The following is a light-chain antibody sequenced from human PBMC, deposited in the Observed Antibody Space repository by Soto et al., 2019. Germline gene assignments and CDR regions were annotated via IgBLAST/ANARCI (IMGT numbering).Light chain of an antibody. CDR3: QQYGSSTSIT. J-gene: IGKJ5*01. V-gene: IGKV3-20*01. CDR2: GAS. CDR1: QYINTR. Sequence: EIVLTQSPATLSSFPGDRVTLSCRASQYINTRLARYQHRPGQAPRLLIYGASSRATGIPDRFSGSGSGTDFTLTISRLEPEDFAVYYCQQYGSSTSITFGQGTRLEIK.